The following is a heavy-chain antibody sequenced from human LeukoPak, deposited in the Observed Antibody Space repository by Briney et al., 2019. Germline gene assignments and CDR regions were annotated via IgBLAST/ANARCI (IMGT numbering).Heavy chain of an antibody. CDR3: ARFTVTRLYFDY. CDR2: ISGSGGST. CDR1: GFTFSSYA. D-gene: IGHD4-17*01. J-gene: IGHJ4*02. Sequence: GGSLRLSCAASGFTFSSYAMSWVRQAPGKGLEWVSAISGSGGSTYYADSVKGRFTISRDNAKNSLYLQMNSLRAEDTAVYYCARFTVTRLYFDYWGQGTLVTVSS. V-gene: IGHV3-23*01.